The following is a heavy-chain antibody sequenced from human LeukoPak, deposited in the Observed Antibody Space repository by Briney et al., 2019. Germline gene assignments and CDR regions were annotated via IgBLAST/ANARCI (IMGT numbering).Heavy chain of an antibody. CDR1: GFSFSDYW. Sequence: GSLRLSCAASGFSFSDYWMHWVRQAPGKGLVWVSRINNDGISTVYADSVEGRFTISRDNAKNTVFLQMNSLRAEDTAVYFCVRGGFRTFDYWGQGTLVTVSS. D-gene: IGHD2/OR15-2a*01. CDR3: VRGGFRTFDY. CDR2: INNDGIST. V-gene: IGHV3-74*01. J-gene: IGHJ4*02.